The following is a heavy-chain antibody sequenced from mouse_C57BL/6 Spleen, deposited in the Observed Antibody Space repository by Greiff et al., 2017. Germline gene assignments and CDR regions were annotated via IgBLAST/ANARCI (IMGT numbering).Heavy chain of an antibody. CDR3: TRDQRDYRDYYAMDY. CDR1: GFTFSSYA. D-gene: IGHD2-13*01. J-gene: IGHJ4*01. CDR2: ISSGGDYI. Sequence: EVKLVESGEGLVKPGGSLKLSCAASGFTFSSYAMSWVRQTPEKRLEWVAYISSGGDYIYYADNVKGRFTISRDNARNTLYLQMSSLKSEDTAMSYCTRDQRDYRDYYAMDYWGQGTSVTVSS. V-gene: IGHV5-9-1*02.